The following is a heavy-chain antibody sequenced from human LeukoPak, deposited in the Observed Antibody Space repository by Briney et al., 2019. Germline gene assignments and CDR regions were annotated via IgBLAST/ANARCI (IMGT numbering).Heavy chain of an antibody. D-gene: IGHD6-25*01. CDR1: GYTFTGYS. CDR2: INPNNGGT. V-gene: IGHV1-2*02. CDR3: ARDGAVISSGLGF. J-gene: IGHJ4*02. Sequence: ASVKVSSKAFGYTFTGYSIHWVRQAPGQGLEWMGWINPNNGGTKYAQIFQGRVSMTGDTSISTVYMELSRLRPDDTAVYYCARDGAVISSGLGFWGQGTLVTVSS.